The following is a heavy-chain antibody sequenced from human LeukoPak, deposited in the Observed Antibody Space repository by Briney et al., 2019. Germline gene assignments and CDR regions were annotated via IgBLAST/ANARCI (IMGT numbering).Heavy chain of an antibody. CDR3: ARYYGDYDIDY. CDR2: IIPILGIA. CDR1: GGTFSSYA. J-gene: IGHJ4*02. V-gene: IGHV1-69*04. Sequence: GASVKVSCKASGGTFSSYAISWVRQAPGQGLEWMGRIIPILGIANYAQKFQGRVTITADKSTSTAYMELSSLRSEDTAVYYCARYYGDYDIDYWGQGTLVTVSS. D-gene: IGHD4-17*01.